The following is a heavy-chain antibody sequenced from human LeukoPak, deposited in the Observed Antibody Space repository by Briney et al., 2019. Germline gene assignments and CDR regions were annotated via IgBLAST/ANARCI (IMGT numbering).Heavy chain of an antibody. D-gene: IGHD3-10*01. J-gene: IGHJ6*03. CDR1: GFTFSDYY. V-gene: IGHV3-11*01. Sequence: GGSLRLSCAASGFTFSDYYMIWIRQAPGKGLEWVSYISSSGSTIYYADSVKGRFTISRDNAKNSLYLQMNSLRAEDTAVYYCARPRRITMVRGVRPGYMDVWGKGTTVTVSS. CDR3: ARPRRITMVRGVRPGYMDV. CDR2: ISSSGSTI.